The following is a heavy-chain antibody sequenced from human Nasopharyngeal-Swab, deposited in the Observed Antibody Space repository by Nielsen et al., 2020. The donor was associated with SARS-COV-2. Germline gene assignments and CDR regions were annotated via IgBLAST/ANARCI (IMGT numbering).Heavy chain of an antibody. D-gene: IGHD3-3*01. CDR3: ASFWSGYYTPDY. CDR2: ISSSSSYI. J-gene: IGHJ4*02. Sequence: ESLKISCAASGFTFSSYSMNWVRQAPGTGLESVSSISSSSSYIYYADSVKGRFTISRDNAKNSLYLQMNSMRAEDTAVYYCASFWSGYYTPDYWGQGTLVTVSS. V-gene: IGHV3-21*01. CDR1: GFTFSSYS.